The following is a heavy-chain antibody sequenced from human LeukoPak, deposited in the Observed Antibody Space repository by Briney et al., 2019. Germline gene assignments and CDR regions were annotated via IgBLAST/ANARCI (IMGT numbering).Heavy chain of an antibody. CDR1: GDSINSLDL. V-gene: IGHV4-4*02. D-gene: IGHD3-22*01. J-gene: IGHJ3*02. Sequence: SETLSLTCTVSGDSINSLDLWSWVRQPPGKGLEWIGEMYLSGTTHSNPSVKSRVTISIDKSKNQFFLNLSSVTAADTAVYYCASLNYDSSGYLDAFDIWGQGTMVTVSS. CDR2: MYLSGTT. CDR3: ASLNYDSSGYLDAFDI.